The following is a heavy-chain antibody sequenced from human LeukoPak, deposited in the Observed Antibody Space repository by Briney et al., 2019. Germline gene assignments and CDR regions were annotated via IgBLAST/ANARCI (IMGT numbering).Heavy chain of an antibody. CDR2: IYYSGST. CDR3: ATEMRGSYPFDY. CDR1: GYSISCGYY. Sequence: SETLSLTCAVSGYSISCGYYWGWIRQPPGKGLEWIGSIYYSGSTYYNPSLKSRVTISVDTSKNQFSLKLSSVTAADTAVYYCATEMRGSYPFDYWGQGTLVTVSS. J-gene: IGHJ4*02. V-gene: IGHV4-38-2*01. D-gene: IGHD1-26*01.